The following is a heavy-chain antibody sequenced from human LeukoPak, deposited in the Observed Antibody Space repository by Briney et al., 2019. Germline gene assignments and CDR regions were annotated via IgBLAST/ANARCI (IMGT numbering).Heavy chain of an antibody. D-gene: IGHD2-2*02. V-gene: IGHV4-34*01. CDR1: GGSFSGYH. CDR2: INHSGST. CDR3: ARVGYCSSTSCYRHYYYGMDV. Sequence: SETLFLTCAVYGGSFSGYHWSWIRQPPGKGLEWIGEINHSGSTNYNPSLKSRVTISVDTSKNQFSLKLSSVTAADTAVYYCARVGYCSSTSCYRHYYYGMDVWGQGTTVTVSS. J-gene: IGHJ6*02.